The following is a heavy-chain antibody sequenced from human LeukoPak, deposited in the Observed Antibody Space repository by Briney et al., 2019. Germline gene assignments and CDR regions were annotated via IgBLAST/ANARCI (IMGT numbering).Heavy chain of an antibody. CDR3: ARAYSSSSGVYFQH. Sequence: ASVKVSCKASGYTFTGYYMHWVRQAPGQGLEWMGRINPNSGGTNYAQKFRGRVTMTRDTSISTAYMELSRLRSDDTAVYYCARAYSSSSGVYFQHWGQGTLVTVSS. V-gene: IGHV1-2*06. J-gene: IGHJ1*01. CDR1: GYTFTGYY. CDR2: INPNSGGT. D-gene: IGHD6-6*01.